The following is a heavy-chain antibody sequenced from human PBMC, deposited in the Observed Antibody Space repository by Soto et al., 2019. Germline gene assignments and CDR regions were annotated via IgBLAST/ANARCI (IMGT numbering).Heavy chain of an antibody. CDR3: AKVMRAAAGTGDY. V-gene: IGHV3-23*01. Sequence: EVQLLESGGGLVQPGGSLRLSCAASGFTFSSYAMNWVRQAPGKGPEWVSVISGSGGSSFYADSVKGRFTISRDNSKNTLFLQMNSLRAEDTAVYYCAKVMRAAAGTGDYWGQGTLVTVSS. CDR1: GFTFSSYA. CDR2: ISGSGGSS. D-gene: IGHD6-13*01. J-gene: IGHJ4*02.